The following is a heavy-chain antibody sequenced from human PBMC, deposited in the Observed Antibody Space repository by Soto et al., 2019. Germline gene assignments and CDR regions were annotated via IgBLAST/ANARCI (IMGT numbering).Heavy chain of an antibody. V-gene: IGHV2-5*02. CDR3: AHTSPLSAFTTAARYFDY. CDR1: GFSLSTSGVG. D-gene: IGHD6-13*01. CDR2: IYWDDDK. Sequence: QITLKESGPTLVKPTQTLTLTCTFSGFSLSTSGVGVGWIRQPPGKALEWLALIYWDDDKRYSPSLKSRLTITKDTSKNQVVLTMTNMDPVNTATYYCAHTSPLSAFTTAARYFDYWGQGTLVIVSS. J-gene: IGHJ4*02.